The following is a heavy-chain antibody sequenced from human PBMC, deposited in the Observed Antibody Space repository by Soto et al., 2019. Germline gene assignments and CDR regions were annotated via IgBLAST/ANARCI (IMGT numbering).Heavy chain of an antibody. J-gene: IGHJ4*02. D-gene: IGHD3-10*01. Sequence: DVQLVESGGDLVQPGGSLRLSCAASGFTFSTHWMSWVRQAPGKGLEWVANVNQDGSEKYYVDSVRGRFTISRDNAKNSLYLQMNSRRVEDTAVYFCASALAGTSGYWGLGTLVTVSS. CDR1: GFTFSTHW. V-gene: IGHV3-7*05. CDR3: ASALAGTSGY. CDR2: VNQDGSEK.